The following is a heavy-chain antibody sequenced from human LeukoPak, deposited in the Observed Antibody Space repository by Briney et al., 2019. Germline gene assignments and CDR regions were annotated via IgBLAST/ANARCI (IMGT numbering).Heavy chain of an antibody. Sequence: EASVKVSCKASGYTFTSYGISWVRQAPGQGLEWMGWISPYSGNTNYAQKFQGRVTMTTDTSTSTAYMELRSLRSDDTAVYYCAKRGYCTSTTCYKEGFYFDYWGQGSLVIVSS. D-gene: IGHD2-2*02. CDR2: ISPYSGNT. J-gene: IGHJ4*02. CDR3: AKRGYCTSTTCYKEGFYFDY. CDR1: GYTFTSYG. V-gene: IGHV1-18*01.